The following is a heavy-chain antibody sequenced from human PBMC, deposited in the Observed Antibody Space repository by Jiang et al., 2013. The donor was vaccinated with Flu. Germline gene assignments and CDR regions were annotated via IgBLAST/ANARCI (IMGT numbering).Heavy chain of an antibody. Sequence: ESGAEVKKPGASVKVSCKVSGYTLTELSMHWVRQAPGKGLEWMGGFDPEGGETIYAQKFQGRVTMTEDTSTDTAYMELSSLRSEDTAVYYCATVTYYYDSSGYPDAFDIWGQGTMVTVSS. CDR3: ATVTYYYDSSGYPDAFDI. V-gene: IGHV1-24*01. J-gene: IGHJ3*02. CDR1: GYTLTELS. CDR2: FDPEGGET. D-gene: IGHD3-22*01.